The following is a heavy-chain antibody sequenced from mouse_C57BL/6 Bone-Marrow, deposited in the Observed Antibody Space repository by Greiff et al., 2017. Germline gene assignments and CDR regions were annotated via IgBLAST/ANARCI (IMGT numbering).Heavy chain of an antibody. CDR1: GYTFTSYW. V-gene: IGHV1-69*01. Sequence: QVQLQQPGAELVMPGASVKLSCKASGYTFTSYWMHWVKQRPGQGLEWIGEIDPSDSYTNYNQKFKGKSTLTVDKSSSTAYMQLSSLTSEDSAVYSCARTPGLRLDYWGQGTTLTVSS. D-gene: IGHD2-4*01. CDR2: IDPSDSYT. J-gene: IGHJ2*01. CDR3: ARTPGLRLDY.